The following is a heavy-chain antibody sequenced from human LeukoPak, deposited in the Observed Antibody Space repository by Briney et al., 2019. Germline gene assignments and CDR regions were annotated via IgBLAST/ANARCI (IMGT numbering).Heavy chain of an antibody. CDR2: IKQDGTEK. J-gene: IGHJ4*02. D-gene: IGHD3-16*01. CDR3: AKTLGLRMEPADY. CDR1: GFTFSSYW. Sequence: GGSLRLSCAASGFTFSSYWMSWVRQAPGKGLEWVAHIKQDGTEKYYVDSVKGRFIISRDNSKNTLYLQLNSLRAEDTAIYYCAKTLGLRMEPADYWGQGTLVTVSS. V-gene: IGHV3-7*03.